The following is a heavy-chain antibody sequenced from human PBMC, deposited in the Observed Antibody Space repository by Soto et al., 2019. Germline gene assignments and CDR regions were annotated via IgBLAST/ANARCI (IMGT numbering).Heavy chain of an antibody. J-gene: IGHJ6*02. CDR2: MNPSTGNT. Sequence: ASVKVSCKASGYTFTSYDINWVRQATGQGLEWMGWMNPSTGNTGFAQKFQGRVTMTRDTSITTAYMELSSLRSEDTAVYYCARQWELSGYYYGMDVWGQGTTVTVS. CDR1: GYTFTSYD. CDR3: ARQWELSGYYYGMDV. D-gene: IGHD1-26*01. V-gene: IGHV1-8*02.